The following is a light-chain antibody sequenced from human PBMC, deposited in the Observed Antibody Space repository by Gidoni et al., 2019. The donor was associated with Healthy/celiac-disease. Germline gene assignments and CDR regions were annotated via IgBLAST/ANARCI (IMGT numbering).Light chain of an antibody. J-gene: IGKJ1*01. CDR3: QQYGSSPST. Sequence: EIVLTQSPGTLSLSPGERATLSCRASQSVSSSYLAWYQQKPGQAPRLLIYGASSRATGIPDRLSGSGSGTDFTLTISRLEPEDFAVYYCQQYGSSPSTFXXXTKVEIK. V-gene: IGKV3-20*01. CDR1: QSVSSSY. CDR2: GAS.